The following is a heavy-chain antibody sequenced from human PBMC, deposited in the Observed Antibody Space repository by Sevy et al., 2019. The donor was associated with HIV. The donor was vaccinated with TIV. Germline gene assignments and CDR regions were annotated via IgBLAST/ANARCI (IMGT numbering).Heavy chain of an antibody. D-gene: IGHD1-7*01. CDR3: AKVEYNWNYGAFDI. CDR2: ISYNGSNK. J-gene: IGHJ3*02. Sequence: GGSLRLSCAASGFTFSSYGMHWVRQAPGKGLEWVAVISYNGSNKYYADSVKGPFSMSRDNSKNTLYLQMNSLRAEDTAVYYCAKVEYNWNYGAFDIWGQGTMVTVSS. CDR1: GFTFSSYG. V-gene: IGHV3-30*18.